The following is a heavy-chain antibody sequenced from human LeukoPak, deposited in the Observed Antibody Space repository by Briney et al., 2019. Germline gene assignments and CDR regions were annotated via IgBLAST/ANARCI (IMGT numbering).Heavy chain of an antibody. Sequence: PSETLSLTCAVYGGSFSGYYWSWIRQPPGKELEWIGEINHSGSTNYNPSLKSRVTISVDTSKNQFSLKLSSVTAADTAVYYCARALYYDSSGYYYGDDYWGQGTLVTVSS. CDR2: INHSGST. J-gene: IGHJ4*02. V-gene: IGHV4-34*01. CDR3: ARALYYDSSGYYYGDDY. D-gene: IGHD3-22*01. CDR1: GGSFSGYY.